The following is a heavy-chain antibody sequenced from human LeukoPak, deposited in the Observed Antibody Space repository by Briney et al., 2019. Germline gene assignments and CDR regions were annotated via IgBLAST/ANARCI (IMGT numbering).Heavy chain of an antibody. CDR1: GGSFSGYY. CDR2: INHSGST. Sequence: SETLSLTCAVYGGSFSGYYWSWIRQPPGKGLEWIGEINHSGSTNYNPSLKSRVTISVDTSKNQFSLKLSSVTAADTAVYYCARDDSSGYYVDYWGQGTLVTVSA. V-gene: IGHV4-34*01. D-gene: IGHD3-22*01. CDR3: ARDDSSGYYVDY. J-gene: IGHJ4*02.